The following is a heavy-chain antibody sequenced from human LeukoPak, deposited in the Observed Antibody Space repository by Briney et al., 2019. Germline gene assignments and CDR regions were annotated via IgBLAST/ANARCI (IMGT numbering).Heavy chain of an antibody. V-gene: IGHV4-34*01. CDR1: GGSFSGYY. D-gene: IGHD2-2*02. CDR3: AHCSSTSCYRGPYYYYHYMDV. J-gene: IGHJ6*03. Sequence: PSETLSLTCAVYGGSFSGYYWSWIRQPPGKGLEWIGEINHSGSTNYNPSLKSRVTISVDTSKNQFSLKLSSVTAADTAVYYCAHCSSTSCYRGPYYYYHYMDVWGKGTTVTVSS. CDR2: INHSGST.